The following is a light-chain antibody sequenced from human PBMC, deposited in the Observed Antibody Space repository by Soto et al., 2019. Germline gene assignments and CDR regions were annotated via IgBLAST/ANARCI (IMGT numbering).Light chain of an antibody. V-gene: IGLV1-44*01. J-gene: IGLJ3*02. CDR3: AAWDDSLNGPWV. CDR1: RSNIGTNT. Sequence: QSVLTQPPSASGTPGQRVTISCSGGRSNIGTNTVNWYQQLPGTVPKLLIYANSRRPSGVPDRFSGSKSGTSASLAISGLQSEDEADYYCAAWDDSLNGPWVFGGGTKLTVL. CDR2: ANS.